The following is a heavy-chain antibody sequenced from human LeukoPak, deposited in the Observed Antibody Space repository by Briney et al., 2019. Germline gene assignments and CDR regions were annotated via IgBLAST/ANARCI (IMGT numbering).Heavy chain of an antibody. J-gene: IGHJ4*02. CDR2: INHSGST. V-gene: IGHV4-34*01. CDR3: AREGGYGSGTPHFDY. D-gene: IGHD3-10*01. Sequence: SEPLSLTCAVYGGSFSGYYWSWLRQPPGKGLEWLGEINHSGSTNYNPSLKSRVTISVDTSKNQFSLKLSSVTAADRAVYYCAREGGYGSGTPHFDYWGQGTLVTVSS. CDR1: GGSFSGYY.